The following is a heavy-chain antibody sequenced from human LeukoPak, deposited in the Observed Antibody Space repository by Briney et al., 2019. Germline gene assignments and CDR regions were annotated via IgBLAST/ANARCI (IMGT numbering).Heavy chain of an antibody. J-gene: IGHJ4*02. CDR3: AGPPYSETYFVYY. Sequence: GGSLRLSCAASGFTFSSYWMHWVRQAPGKGLVWVARINSDGSSTKYADSAKGRFTISRDNAKNTVHLQMNSLRAEDTAVYYCAGPPYSETYFVYYWGQGTLVTVSS. D-gene: IGHD1-26*01. V-gene: IGHV3-74*03. CDR2: INSDGSST. CDR1: GFTFSSYW.